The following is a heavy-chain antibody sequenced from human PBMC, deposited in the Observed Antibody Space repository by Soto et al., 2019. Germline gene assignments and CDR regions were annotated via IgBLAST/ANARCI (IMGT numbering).Heavy chain of an antibody. D-gene: IGHD1-1*01. J-gene: IGHJ4*02. CDR1: GDSFTSYW. CDR3: ATVELESGKTFDY. CDR2: IYPGDSDT. V-gene: IGHV5-51*01. Sequence: GEPLKISCMGSGDSFTSYWIGWVRQMPGKGLEWMGIIYPGDSDTRYSPSFQGQVTISADKSISTAYLQWSSLKASDTAMYYCATVELESGKTFDYWGQGTPVTVSS.